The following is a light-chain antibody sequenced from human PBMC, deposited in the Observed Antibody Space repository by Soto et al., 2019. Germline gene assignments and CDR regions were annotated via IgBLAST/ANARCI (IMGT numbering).Light chain of an antibody. V-gene: IGKV1-39*01. CDR2: TTT. Sequence: DIQMTQSPSTLSGSVGDRVTITCRASQTISSWLAWYQQKPGKAPKLLIYTTTSLQSEVPSRFSGSGSETHFTLTITSLQPEDFATYFCQQTYSAPPWTFGPGTKVDIK. CDR3: QQTYSAPPWT. CDR1: QTISSW. J-gene: IGKJ1*01.